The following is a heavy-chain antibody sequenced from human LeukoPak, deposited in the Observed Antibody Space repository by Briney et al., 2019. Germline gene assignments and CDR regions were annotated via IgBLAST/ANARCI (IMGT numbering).Heavy chain of an antibody. Sequence: PGGSLRLSCAASGFTFSSYGMSWVRQAPGKGLEWVSAISGSGGSTYYADSVKGRFTISRDNSKNTLYLQMNSLRAEDTAVYYCAKDPGYGGAFDIWGQGTMVTVSS. CDR2: ISGSGGST. CDR3: AKDPGYGGAFDI. V-gene: IGHV3-23*01. J-gene: IGHJ3*02. D-gene: IGHD6-13*01. CDR1: GFTFSSYG.